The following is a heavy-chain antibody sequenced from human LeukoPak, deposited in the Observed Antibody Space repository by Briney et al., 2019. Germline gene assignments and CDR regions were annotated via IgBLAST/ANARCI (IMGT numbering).Heavy chain of an antibody. CDR1: GFTVSSNY. CDR3: ARDCLYYGSGSAPCYFDC. CDR2: IYSGGST. Sequence: HSGGSLRLSCAASGFTVSSNYMSWVRQAPGKGLEWVSIIYSGGSTYYADSVKGRFTISRDNSLNTLYLQMSSLRPEDTAVYYCARDCLYYGSGSAPCYFDCWGQGTLVTVSS. D-gene: IGHD3-10*01. J-gene: IGHJ4*02. V-gene: IGHV3-66*02.